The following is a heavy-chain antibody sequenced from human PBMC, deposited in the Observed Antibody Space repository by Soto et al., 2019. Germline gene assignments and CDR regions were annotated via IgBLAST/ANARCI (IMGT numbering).Heavy chain of an antibody. CDR3: ARESFVAVAGSPFDY. CDR1: GYTFTGYY. J-gene: IGHJ4*02. Sequence: ASVKVSCKASGYTFTGYYMHWVRQAPGQGLEWMGWINPNSGGTNYAQKFQGWVTMTRDTSISTAYMELSRLRSDDTAVYYCARESFVAVAGSPFDYWGQGTLVTVSS. D-gene: IGHD6-19*01. V-gene: IGHV1-2*04. CDR2: INPNSGGT.